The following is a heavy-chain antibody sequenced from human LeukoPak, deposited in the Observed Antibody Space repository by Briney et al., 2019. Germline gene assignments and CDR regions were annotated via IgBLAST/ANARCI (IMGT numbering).Heavy chain of an antibody. CDR2: INHSGST. CDR3: ARGPPYYDILTGYYNSAFDI. J-gene: IGHJ3*02. D-gene: IGHD3-9*01. Sequence: SETLSLTCAVCGGSFSGYYWSWIRHPPGKGLEWIGEINHSGSTNYNPSLKSRVTISVDTSKNQFSLKLSSVTAADTAVYYCARGPPYYDILTGYYNSAFDIWGQGTMVTVSS. V-gene: IGHV4-34*01. CDR1: GGSFSGYY.